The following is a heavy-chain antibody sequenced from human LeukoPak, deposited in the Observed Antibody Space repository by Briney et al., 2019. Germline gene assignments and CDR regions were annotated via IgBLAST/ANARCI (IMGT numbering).Heavy chain of an antibody. D-gene: IGHD1-1*01. CDR1: GGSISSYY. J-gene: IGHJ4*02. V-gene: IGHV4-59*12. Sequence: SETLSLTCTVSGGSISSYYWSWIRQPPGKGLEWIGYIYHSGSTYYNPSLKSRVTISVDRSKNQFSLKLSSVTAADTAVYYCATTTKDRTPAVDFDYWGQGTLVTVSS. CDR3: ATTTKDRTPAVDFDY. CDR2: IYHSGST.